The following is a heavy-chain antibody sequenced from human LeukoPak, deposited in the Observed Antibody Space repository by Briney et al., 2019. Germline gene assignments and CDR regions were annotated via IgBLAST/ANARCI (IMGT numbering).Heavy chain of an antibody. CDR1: GGPPTSYY. V-gene: IGHV4-59*01. J-gene: IGHJ3*02. D-gene: IGHD5-12*01. CDR3: ARDRYSGYDGFGAFDI. Sequence: PSETLSLTCAVSGGPPTSYYWSWIRQPPGKGLEWIGFIYYRGSTNYNPSLESRVTISVDTSKNRFSLKLSSVTAADTAVYYCARDRYSGYDGFGAFDIWGQGTMVTVSS. CDR2: IYYRGST.